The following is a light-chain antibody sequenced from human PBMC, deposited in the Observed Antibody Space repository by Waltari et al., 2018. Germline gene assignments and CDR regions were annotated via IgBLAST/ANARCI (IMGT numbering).Light chain of an antibody. V-gene: IGLV2-23*02. Sequence: QSALTQPASVSGSPGQSISLSCIGTSSDIVPFNLVSWYLQYPGTAPKLLIYDVSQRPSGVSNRFSGSKSGNTASLTISGLQAEDEAIYYCCSYAGSRTWVFGGGAKLTVL. J-gene: IGLJ3*02. CDR3: CSYAGSRTWV. CDR2: DVS. CDR1: SSDIVPFNL.